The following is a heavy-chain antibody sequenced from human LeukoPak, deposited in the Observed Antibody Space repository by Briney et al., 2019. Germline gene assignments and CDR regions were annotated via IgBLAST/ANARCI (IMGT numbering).Heavy chain of an antibody. J-gene: IGHJ4*02. Sequence: GGSLRLSCAASGFTFSSYSMNWVRQAQGKGLEWVSSISSSSSYIYYADSVKGRFTISRDNAKNSLYLQMNSLRAEDTAVYYCARSRDGYNFVYWGQGTLVTVSS. D-gene: IGHD5-24*01. CDR1: GFTFSSYS. CDR3: ARSRDGYNFVY. CDR2: ISSSSSYI. V-gene: IGHV3-21*01.